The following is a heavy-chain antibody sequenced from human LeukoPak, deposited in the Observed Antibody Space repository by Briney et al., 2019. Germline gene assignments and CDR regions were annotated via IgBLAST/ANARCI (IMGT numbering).Heavy chain of an antibody. CDR2: IYYSGST. CDR1: GGSISSGDYY. J-gene: IGHJ4*02. CDR3: AREGSEGIQDY. Sequence: SQTLSLTCTVSGGSISSGDYYWSWIRQPPGKGREWIGYIYYSGSTNYNPSLKSLVTISVNTSKNQFSLKLSSVTAADTAVYYCAREGSEGIQDYWGQATLVTVCS. V-gene: IGHV4-30-4*08.